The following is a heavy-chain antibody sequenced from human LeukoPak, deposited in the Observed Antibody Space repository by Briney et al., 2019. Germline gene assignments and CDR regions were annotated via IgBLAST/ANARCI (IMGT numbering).Heavy chain of an antibody. D-gene: IGHD6-19*01. J-gene: IGHJ4*02. CDR1: GFTFSSYE. V-gene: IGHV3-48*03. CDR3: ARGGSRTAVAGTAYY. Sequence: GGSLRLSFAASGFTFSSYEMNSVRQAPGKGLEWVSYISSSGSTIYYADSVKGRSTISTDTAKNSLYLQMNRLRAEDTAVYYCARGGSRTAVAGTAYYWGQGTLVTVSS. CDR2: ISSSGSTI.